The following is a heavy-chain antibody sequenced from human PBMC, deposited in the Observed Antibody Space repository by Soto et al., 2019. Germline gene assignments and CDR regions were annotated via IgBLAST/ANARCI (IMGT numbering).Heavy chain of an antibody. CDR2: IYHSGNI. V-gene: IGHV4-38-2*01. Sequence: TSETLSLTCGVSGYSISSGYYWGWIRQPPGKGLEWIGSIYHSGNIYYNPSLKRRVTISVDTAKNQFSLKLSSVTAADTAVYYCARATYYYDSSGYSEEGWFDPWSQGTLVTVSS. CDR3: ARATYYYDSSGYSEEGWFDP. D-gene: IGHD3-22*01. J-gene: IGHJ5*02. CDR1: GYSISSGYY.